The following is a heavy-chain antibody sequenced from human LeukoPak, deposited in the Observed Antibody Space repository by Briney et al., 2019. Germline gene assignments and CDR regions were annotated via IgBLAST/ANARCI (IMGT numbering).Heavy chain of an antibody. D-gene: IGHD3-3*01. CDR1: GFTFSSYW. J-gene: IGHJ4*02. V-gene: IGHV3-7*01. CDR2: IKQDGSEK. Sequence: VWSLRLSCPASGFTFSSYWMSWVRRAPGKGLEWVANIKQDGSEKYYVDSVKVRFTISKDNAKSSLYLQMNSLRAEDTAVYYCARDLRFYDYWGQGTLVTVSS. CDR3: ARDLRFYDY.